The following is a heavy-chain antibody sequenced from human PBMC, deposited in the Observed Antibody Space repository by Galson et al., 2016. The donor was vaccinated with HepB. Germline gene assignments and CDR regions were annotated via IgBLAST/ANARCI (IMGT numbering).Heavy chain of an antibody. J-gene: IGHJ4*02. Sequence: SLRLSCAGTGFTFSTYAMSWVRQAPGKRLEWVSAISGSGDTTYYADSVKGRFSISRDNPKNTLYLQMSSLTAEDTAVYYCAKWSDAAATYWGQGALVTVSS. CDR2: ISGSGDTT. CDR3: AKWSDAAATY. CDR1: GFTFSTYA. D-gene: IGHD6-13*01. V-gene: IGHV3-23*01.